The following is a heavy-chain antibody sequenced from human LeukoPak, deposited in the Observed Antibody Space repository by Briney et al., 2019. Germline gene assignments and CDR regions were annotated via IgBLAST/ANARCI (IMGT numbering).Heavy chain of an antibody. CDR2: TYSGGST. V-gene: IGHV3-23*05. J-gene: IGHJ4*02. CDR1: GFSFSTST. Sequence: GGSLRPSCAASGFSFSTSTMDWVRQAPGKGLEWVSATYSGGSTYYADSVKGRFTISRDNSKNRLYLQMNSLRADDTAVYYCTTTLSGTARGYWGQGTLVTVSS. CDR3: TTTLSGTARGY. D-gene: IGHD3-10*01.